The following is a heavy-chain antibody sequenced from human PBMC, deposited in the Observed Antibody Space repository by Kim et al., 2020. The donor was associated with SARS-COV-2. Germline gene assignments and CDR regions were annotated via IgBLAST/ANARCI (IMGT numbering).Heavy chain of an antibody. CDR3: ARSAGKITMIVGVITNHYYYYGMDV. J-gene: IGHJ6*02. D-gene: IGHD3-22*01. V-gene: IGHV1-8*01. CDR1: GYTFTSYD. CDR2: MNPNSGNT. Sequence: ASVKVSCKASGYTFTSYDINWVRQATGQGLEWMGWMNPNSGNTGYAQKFQGRVTMTRNTSISTAYMELSSLRSEDTAVYYCARSAGKITMIVGVITNHYYYYGMDVWGQGTTVTVSS.